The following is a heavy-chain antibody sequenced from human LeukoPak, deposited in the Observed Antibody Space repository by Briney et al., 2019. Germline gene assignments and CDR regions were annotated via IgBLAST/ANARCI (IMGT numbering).Heavy chain of an antibody. CDR1: GFSVTNNY. Sequence: GGSLRLSCAASGFSVTNNYMSWVRQAPGRGLEWVSLIYADGTTHYADSVKGRFTISKDTSLNTVYLQMNSLRAEDTAMYYCARDRAGTQAWVEFDPWGQGTLVTVSS. D-gene: IGHD3-10*01. CDR3: ARDRAGTQAWVEFDP. CDR2: IYADGTT. V-gene: IGHV3-66*02. J-gene: IGHJ5*02.